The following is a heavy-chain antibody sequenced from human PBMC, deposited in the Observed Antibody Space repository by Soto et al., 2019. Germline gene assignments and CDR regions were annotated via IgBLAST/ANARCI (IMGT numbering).Heavy chain of an antibody. CDR3: AREREKLGLSAHHDFDI. CDR2: INAGSGNT. Sequence: ASVXGSGKSAVYTVSAYTMDWFLQAPVQSLEWMGWINAGSGNTKYSQNFQGRVSSTRDTSASTVYMELTGLTSEETAVYYCAREREKLGLSAHHDFDIWGQRPMV. J-gene: IGHJ3*02. CDR1: VYTVSAYT. V-gene: IGHV1-3*01. D-gene: IGHD1-26*01.